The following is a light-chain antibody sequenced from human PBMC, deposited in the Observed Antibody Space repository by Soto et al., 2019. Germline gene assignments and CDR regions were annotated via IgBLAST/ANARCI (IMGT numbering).Light chain of an antibody. CDR3: HQRQSWPRT. V-gene: IGKV3D-20*02. J-gene: IGKJ1*01. Sequence: DIELAQSAGTLSLSPREGAPRSCRASQSISSSYVAWYQQKPGQAPRLLIYQTSIRAAGIPARFSASGSGTDFTLTISDVQPEDFALYYCHQRQSWPRTFGQGTKVDIK. CDR1: QSISSSY. CDR2: QTS.